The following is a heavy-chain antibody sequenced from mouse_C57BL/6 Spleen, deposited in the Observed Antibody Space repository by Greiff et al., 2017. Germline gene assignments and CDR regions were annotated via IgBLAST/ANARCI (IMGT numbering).Heavy chain of an antibody. V-gene: IGHV1-69*01. CDR2: IDPSDSYT. CDR1: GYTFTSYW. J-gene: IGHJ4*01. D-gene: IGHD1-1*01. Sequence: QVQLKQPGAELVMPGASVKLSCKASGYTFTSYWMHWVKQRPGQGLEWIGEIDPSDSYTNYNQKFKGKSTLTVDKSSSTAYMQLSSLTSEDSAVYYCARLLRYLYAMDYWGQGTSVTVSS. CDR3: ARLLRYLYAMDY.